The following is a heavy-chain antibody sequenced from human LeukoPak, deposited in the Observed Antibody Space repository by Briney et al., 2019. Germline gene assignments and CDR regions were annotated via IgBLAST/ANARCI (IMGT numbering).Heavy chain of an antibody. D-gene: IGHD5-18*01. Sequence: AASVKVSCTASGYTFTGHYIHWVRQAPGQGLEWMGWIKPDSGATNYAQKFQGRVTMTRDTSISTAHMELNRLTSDDTAVYYCARPEYRYGYILDYWGQGTLVTVSS. CDR2: IKPDSGAT. J-gene: IGHJ4*02. CDR3: ARPEYRYGYILDY. V-gene: IGHV1-2*02. CDR1: GYTFTGHY.